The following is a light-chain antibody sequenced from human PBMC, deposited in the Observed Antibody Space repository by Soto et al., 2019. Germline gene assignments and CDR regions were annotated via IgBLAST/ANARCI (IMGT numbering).Light chain of an antibody. J-gene: IGLJ2*01. CDR3: SSYTSSSTRV. Sequence: QSVLTQPASVSGSPGQSITISCTGTSSDVGGYNYVSWYQQHPGKAPKLMIYDVSNRPSGVSNRFSGSKSGNTAYLTISGLQAEDEADYYCSSYTSSSTRVFGGGPKLTVL. V-gene: IGLV2-14*01. CDR1: SSDVGGYNY. CDR2: DVS.